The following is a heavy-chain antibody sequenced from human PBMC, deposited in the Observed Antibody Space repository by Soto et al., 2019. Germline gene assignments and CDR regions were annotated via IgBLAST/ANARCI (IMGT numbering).Heavy chain of an antibody. CDR2: IYWDDDK. Sequence: QITLKESGPPLVKPTQTLTLTCSFSGFSLSTNGVAVGWIRQPPGKALEWLALIYWDDDKRYNPSLKSRLAITKDTSRNQVVRTMTNMDPVDTGTYYCARRLVDDLLGNPCDPWGQVILVTGSS. CDR3: ARRLVDDLLGNPCDP. V-gene: IGHV2-5*02. D-gene: IGHD3-9*01. J-gene: IGHJ5*02. CDR1: GFSLSTNGVA.